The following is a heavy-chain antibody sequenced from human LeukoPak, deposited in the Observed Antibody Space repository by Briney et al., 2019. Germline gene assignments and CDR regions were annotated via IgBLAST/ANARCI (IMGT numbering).Heavy chain of an antibody. J-gene: IGHJ5*02. CDR2: FNYRRST. D-gene: IGHD4-17*01. CDR1: GASVSNGEYY. Sequence: SGTLSLTCTVSGASVSNGEYYWGWIRQPPGKGLEWIGCFNYRRSTNYNPSLKSRVTISKDTSKNQFSLSLTSVTAADTAIYYCAREPRVTTKVWFDPWGQGTLVTVSS. CDR3: AREPRVTTKVWFDP. V-gene: IGHV4-61*08.